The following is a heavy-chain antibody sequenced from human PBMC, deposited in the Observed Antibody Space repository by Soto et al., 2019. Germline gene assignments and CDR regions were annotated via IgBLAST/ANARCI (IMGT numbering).Heavy chain of an antibody. D-gene: IGHD6-13*01. J-gene: IGHJ6*02. Sequence: RGESLKISCKGSGYSFTSYWISWVRQMPGKGLEWMGRIDPSDSYTNYSPSFQGHVTISADKSISTAYLQWSSLKASDTAMYYCAAGIAAAGGDYYYGMDGWGQGTTVTVSS. CDR2: IDPSDSYT. V-gene: IGHV5-10-1*01. CDR3: AAGIAAAGGDYYYGMDG. CDR1: GYSFTSYW.